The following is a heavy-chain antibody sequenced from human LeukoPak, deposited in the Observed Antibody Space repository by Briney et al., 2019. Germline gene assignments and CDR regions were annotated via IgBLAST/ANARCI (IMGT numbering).Heavy chain of an antibody. D-gene: IGHD6-13*01. V-gene: IGHV4-34*01. Sequence: SETLSLTCAVYGGSFSGYYWSWIRQPPGKGLEWIGEINHSGSTNYNPSLKSRVTISVDTSKNQFSLKLSSVTAADTAVYYCARRVGRIAAAGRAFDYWGQGTLVTVSS. CDR1: GGSFSGYY. CDR2: INHSGST. CDR3: ARRVGRIAAAGRAFDY. J-gene: IGHJ4*02.